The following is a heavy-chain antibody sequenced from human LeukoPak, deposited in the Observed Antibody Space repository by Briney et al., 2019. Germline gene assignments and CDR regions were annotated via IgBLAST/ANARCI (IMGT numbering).Heavy chain of an antibody. CDR1: GGSISSSNW. J-gene: IGHJ3*02. Sequence: PSETLSLTCAVSGGSISSSNWWSWVRQPPGKGLEWIGEIYHSGSTNYNPSLKSRVTISVDTSKNQFSLKLSSVTAADTAVYYCARDSIGDDAFDIWGQGTMVTVSS. V-gene: IGHV4-4*02. D-gene: IGHD3-10*01. CDR2: IYHSGST. CDR3: ARDSIGDDAFDI.